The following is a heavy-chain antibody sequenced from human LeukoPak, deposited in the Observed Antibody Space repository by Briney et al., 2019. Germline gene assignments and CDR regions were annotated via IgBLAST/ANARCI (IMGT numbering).Heavy chain of an antibody. Sequence: GGSLRLSRAASGFTFSDYYMSWIRQAPGKGLEWVSAISGSGGSTYYADSVKGRFTISRDNSKNTLYLQMNSLRAEDTAVYYCAKAPVTTCSGAYCYPFDYWGQGTLVTVSS. J-gene: IGHJ4*02. CDR1: GFTFSDYY. CDR3: AKAPVTTCSGAYCYPFDY. V-gene: IGHV3-23*01. D-gene: IGHD2-21*01. CDR2: ISGSGGST.